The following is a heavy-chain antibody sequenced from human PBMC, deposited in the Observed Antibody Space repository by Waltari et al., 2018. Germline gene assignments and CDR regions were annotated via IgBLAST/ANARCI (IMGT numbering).Heavy chain of an antibody. CDR2: MNPNSGNT. CDR1: GYTFTSSD. D-gene: IGHD3-22*01. J-gene: IGHJ4*02. V-gene: IGHV1-8*01. CDR3: ARGLYYYDSSGYYPSDY. Sequence: QVQLVQSGAEVKKPGASVKVSCKASGYTFTSSDINWVRQATGQGLEWMGWMNPNSGNTGYAQKFQGRVTMTRNTSISTAYMELSSLRSEDTAVYYCARGLYYYDSSGYYPSDYWGQGTLVTVSS.